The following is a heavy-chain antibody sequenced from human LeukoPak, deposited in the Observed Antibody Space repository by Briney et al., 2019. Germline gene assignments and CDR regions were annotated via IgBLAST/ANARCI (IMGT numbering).Heavy chain of an antibody. J-gene: IGHJ2*01. V-gene: IGHV4-59*01. D-gene: IGHD1-26*01. CDR3: ARSFLGDWYFDL. CDR2: IYYSGST. CDR1: GGSISSYY. Sequence: SETLSLTCTVSGGSISSYYWSWIRQPPGKGPEWIGCIYYSGSTNYNPSLKSRVTVSVDTSKDQFSLKLSSLTAADTAVYYCARSFLGDWYFDLWGRGTLVTVSS.